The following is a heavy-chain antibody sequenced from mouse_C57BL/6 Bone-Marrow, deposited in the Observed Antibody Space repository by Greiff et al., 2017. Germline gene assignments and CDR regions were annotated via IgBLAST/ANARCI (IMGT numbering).Heavy chain of an antibody. CDR2: IYPGSGST. CDR3: ARSEAPGY. CDR1: GYTFTSYW. V-gene: IGHV1-55*01. Sequence: QVQLQQPGAELVKPGASVKMSCKASGYTFTSYWITWVKQRPGQGLEWIGDIYPGSGSTNYNEKFKSKATLTVETSSSTAYMQLSSLTSEDSAVYYCARSEAPGYWGQGTTLTVSS. J-gene: IGHJ2*01.